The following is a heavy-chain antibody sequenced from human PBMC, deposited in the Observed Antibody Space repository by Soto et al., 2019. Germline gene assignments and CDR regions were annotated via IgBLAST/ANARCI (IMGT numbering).Heavy chain of an antibody. D-gene: IGHD6-13*01. CDR3: ARDRGRKAASMEYYFDY. J-gene: IGHJ4*02. Sequence: QVQLVESGGGVVQPGRSLRLACVASGFTFSSYGMHWVRQAPGKGLEWVAVISYDGSNKYYADSVKGRFTISRDNSKNTLYLQMNSLRAEDTAVYYCARDRGRKAASMEYYFDYWGQGTLVTVSS. CDR1: GFTFSSYG. CDR2: ISYDGSNK. V-gene: IGHV3-30*03.